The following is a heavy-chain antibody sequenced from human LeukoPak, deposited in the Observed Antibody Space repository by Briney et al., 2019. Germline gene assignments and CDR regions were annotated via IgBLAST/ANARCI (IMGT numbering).Heavy chain of an antibody. CDR3: AREQANSYYDFWSGQNSLLDY. J-gene: IGHJ4*02. Sequence: GGSLRLSCAASGFTFSSYWMHWVRQAPGKGLVWVSRINSDGSSTIYADSLKGRFTISRDNAKNTLYLQMNSLRAEDTAVYYCAREQANSYYDFWSGQNSLLDYWGQGTLVTVSS. CDR2: INSDGSST. V-gene: IGHV3-74*01. D-gene: IGHD3-3*01. CDR1: GFTFSSYW.